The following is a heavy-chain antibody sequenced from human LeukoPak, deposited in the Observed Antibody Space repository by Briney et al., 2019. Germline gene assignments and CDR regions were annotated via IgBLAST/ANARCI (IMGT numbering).Heavy chain of an antibody. J-gene: IGHJ4*02. V-gene: IGHV3-30*18. Sequence: QPGRSLRLSCAASGFTFSSYAMHWVRQAPGKGLECVAVISYDGSNKYYADSVKGRFTISRDNSKNTLYLQMNSLRAEDTAVYYCAKEMYYYGSGSSRTFDYWGQGTLVTVSS. CDR3: AKEMYYYGSGSSRTFDY. CDR1: GFTFSSYA. CDR2: ISYDGSNK. D-gene: IGHD3-10*01.